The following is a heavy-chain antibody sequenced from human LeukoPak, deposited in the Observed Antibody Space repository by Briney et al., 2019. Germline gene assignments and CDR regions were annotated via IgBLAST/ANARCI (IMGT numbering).Heavy chain of an antibody. J-gene: IGHJ4*02. CDR1: GFTFSSYS. D-gene: IGHD4-17*01. CDR3: AKDDYGDQYNFDY. V-gene: IGHV3-30*02. Sequence: PGGSLRLSCAASGFTFSSYSMHWVRQAPGKGLEWVAFIRYDGSNKYYADSVKGRFTISRDNSKNTLYLQMNSLRAEDTAVYYCAKDDYGDQYNFDYWGQGTLVTVSS. CDR2: IRYDGSNK.